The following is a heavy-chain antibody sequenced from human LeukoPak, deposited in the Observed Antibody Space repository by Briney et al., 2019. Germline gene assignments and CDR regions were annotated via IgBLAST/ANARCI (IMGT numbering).Heavy chain of an antibody. D-gene: IGHD3-16*01. CDR2: ISGSGGST. CDR3: AETRGEISRPI. V-gene: IGHV3-23*01. CDR1: GFTFSSYA. J-gene: IGHJ4*02. Sequence: GGSLRLSCAASGFTFSSYAMSWVRQAPGKGLEWVSAISGSGGSTYYADSVKGRFTIPRDNSKNTLYLQMNSLRAEDTAVYYCAETRGEISRPIWGQGTLVTVSS.